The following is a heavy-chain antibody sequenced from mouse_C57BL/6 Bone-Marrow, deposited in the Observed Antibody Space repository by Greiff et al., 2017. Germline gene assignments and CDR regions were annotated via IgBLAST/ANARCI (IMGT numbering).Heavy chain of an antibody. CDR2: IWSGGST. V-gene: IGHV2-2*01. CDR1: GFSLTSYG. D-gene: IGHD3-3*01. CDR3: ARGWYWYFDV. J-gene: IGHJ1*03. Sequence: QVQLQQSGPGLVQPSQSLSITCTASGFSLTSYGVHWVRQSPGKGLEWLGVIWSGGSTDYNAAFISRLSISKDNSKSQVFFKMNSLQADDTAIYYCARGWYWYFDVWGTGTTVTVSS.